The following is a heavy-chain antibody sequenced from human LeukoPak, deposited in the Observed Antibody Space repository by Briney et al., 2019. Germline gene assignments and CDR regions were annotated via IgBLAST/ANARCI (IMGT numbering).Heavy chain of an antibody. V-gene: IGHV1-69*04. J-gene: IGHJ4*02. CDR1: GGTFSSYA. D-gene: IGHD3-10*01. CDR2: IIPILGIA. Sequence: GSSVKVSCKASGGTFSSYAISWVRQAPGQGLEWMGRIIPILGIANYAQKFQGRVTITADKSTSTAYMGLSSLRSEDTAVYYCARDSGRHYGSGSYYDYWGQGTLVTVSS. CDR3: ARDSGRHYGSGSYYDY.